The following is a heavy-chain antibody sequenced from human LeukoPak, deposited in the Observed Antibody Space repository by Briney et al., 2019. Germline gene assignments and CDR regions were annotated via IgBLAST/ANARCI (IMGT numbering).Heavy chain of an antibody. D-gene: IGHD2-15*01. CDR1: DGSISSSY. CDR2: IYMTGDT. Sequence: SETLSLTCTVSDGSISSSYWSWIRQPAGKGLEWIGRIYMTGDTNYNPSLKSRVTMSVDTPKNQFFLELNSVTAADAAVYYCARDCSGGTCYLGVIDYWGQGTLVAVSS. J-gene: IGHJ4*02. CDR3: ARDCSGGTCYLGVIDY. V-gene: IGHV4-4*07.